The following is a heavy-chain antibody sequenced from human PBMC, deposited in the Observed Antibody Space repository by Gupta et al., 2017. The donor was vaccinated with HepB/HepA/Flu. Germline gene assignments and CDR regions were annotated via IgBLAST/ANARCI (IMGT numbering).Heavy chain of an antibody. J-gene: IGHJ4*02. D-gene: IGHD3-3*01. Sequence: EVQLVESGGGLVQPGGSLRLSCAASGFTFSSYSMNWVRQAPGKGLEWVSYISSSSSTIYYADSVKGRFTISRDNAKNSLYLQMNSLRDEDTAVYYCAREKRSYYDFWSGPFDYWGQGTLVTVSS. CDR1: GFTFSSYS. CDR3: AREKRSYYDFWSGPFDY. V-gene: IGHV3-48*02. CDR2: ISSSSSTI.